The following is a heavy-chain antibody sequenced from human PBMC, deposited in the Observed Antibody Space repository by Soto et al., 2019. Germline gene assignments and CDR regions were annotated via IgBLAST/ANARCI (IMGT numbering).Heavy chain of an antibody. CDR3: AREAEAAYQSSSWHFRRPYYFDY. V-gene: IGHV4-31*03. J-gene: IGHJ4*02. CDR2: IYYSGST. Sequence: SETLSLTCTVSGGSISSGGYYWSWIRQHPGKGLEWIGYIYYSGSTYYNPSLKSRVTISVDTSKNQFSLKLSSVTAADTAVYYCAREAEAAYQSSSWHFRRPYYFDYWGQGTLVTVSS. D-gene: IGHD6-13*01. CDR1: GGSISSGGYY.